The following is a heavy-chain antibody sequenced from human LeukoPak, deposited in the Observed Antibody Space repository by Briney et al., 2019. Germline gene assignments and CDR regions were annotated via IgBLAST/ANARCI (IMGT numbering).Heavy chain of an antibody. CDR1: GFTFSSYC. CDR2: ISYDGTNK. J-gene: IGHJ4*02. CDR3: AKAGLGTTPYYFDY. V-gene: IGHV3-30*18. Sequence: SGGSLRLSCAASGFTFSSYCMHWVRQAPGKGLEWVAVISYDGTNKYYAHSVKGRFTISRDNSKNTLYLQMNSLRAEDTAVYYCAKAGLGTTPYYFDYWGQGTLVTVSS. D-gene: IGHD1-1*01.